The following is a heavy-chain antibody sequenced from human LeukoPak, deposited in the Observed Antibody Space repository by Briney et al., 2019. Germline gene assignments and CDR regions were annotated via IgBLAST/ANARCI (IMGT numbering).Heavy chain of an antibody. CDR1: GDSIRNSNYY. V-gene: IGHV4-39*01. CDR2: FTYGGGT. D-gene: IGHD1-26*01. J-gene: IGHJ4*02. CDR3: ARRSSNPVGAIDY. Sequence: PSETLSLTCIVSGDSIRNSNYYWGWIRQPPGKGLEWVGSFTYGGGTYYHPSLKSRVTISVDTSKNQFSLKVTSVTAADTAVYYCARRSSNPVGAIDYWGQGTLVIVSS.